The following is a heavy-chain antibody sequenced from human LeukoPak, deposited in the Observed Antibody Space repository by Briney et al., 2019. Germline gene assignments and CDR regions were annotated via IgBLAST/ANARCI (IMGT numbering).Heavy chain of an antibody. CDR1: GGSISSYY. CDR3: ARLTYYYGSGSYYEGLWFDP. CDR2: IYYSGST. D-gene: IGHD3-10*01. V-gene: IGHV4-59*08. J-gene: IGHJ5*02. Sequence: PSETLSLTCTVSGGSISSYYWGWIRQPPGKGLEWIGDIYYSGSTNYNPSLKSRVTISVDTSKNQFSLKLSSVTAADTAVYYCARLTYYYGSGSYYEGLWFDPWGQGTLVTVSS.